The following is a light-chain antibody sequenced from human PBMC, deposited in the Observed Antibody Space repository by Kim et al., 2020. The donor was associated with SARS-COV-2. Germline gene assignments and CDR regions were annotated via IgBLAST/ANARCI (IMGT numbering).Light chain of an antibody. CDR1: QSISSTF. CDR3: QQYGSSPRT. Sequence: EIVLTQSPGTLSLSPGERATLSCRASQSISSTFLAWYQQKPGQAPRLLIYGASSRATGIPDRFSVSGSGTDFTLTISRLEPEDFGVYYCQQYGSSPRTFGQGTKVEIK. J-gene: IGKJ1*01. V-gene: IGKV3-20*01. CDR2: GAS.